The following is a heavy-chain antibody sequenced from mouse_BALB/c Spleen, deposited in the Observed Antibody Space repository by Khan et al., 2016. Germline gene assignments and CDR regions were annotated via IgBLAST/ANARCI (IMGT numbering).Heavy chain of an antibody. J-gene: IGHJ3*01. CDR3: GRDDYGAASFTY. V-gene: IGHV1-4*01. CDR2: INPNAVYT. Sequence: QVQLQQSGADLARPGASVKLSCKASGYTFTSYTIQWIKQRPGQGLEWIGYINPNAVYTDYTQTFKDKFTLTADKSSSTVYLQLSGLTSEDSAVFFCGRDDYGAASFTYWGQGTPLTVSA. CDR1: GYTFTSYT. D-gene: IGHD1-2*01.